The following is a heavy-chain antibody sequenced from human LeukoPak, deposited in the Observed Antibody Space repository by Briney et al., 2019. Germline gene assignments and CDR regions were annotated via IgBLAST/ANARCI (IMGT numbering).Heavy chain of an antibody. CDR2: ISGSGGST. CDR1: GFTFSSYA. CDR3: AKDRSPDEAAAAYFDY. D-gene: IGHD6-13*01. V-gene: IGHV3-23*01. Sequence: GGSLRLSCAASGFTFSSYAMSWVRQAPGRGLEWVSAISGSGGSTYYADSVKGRFTISRDNSKNTLYLRMNSLRAEDTAVYYCAKDRSPDEAAAAYFDYWGQGTLVTVSS. J-gene: IGHJ4*02.